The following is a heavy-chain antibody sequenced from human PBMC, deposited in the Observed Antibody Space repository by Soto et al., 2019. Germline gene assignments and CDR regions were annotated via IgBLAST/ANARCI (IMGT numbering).Heavy chain of an antibody. CDR1: GYTFTSYA. Sequence: QVQLVQSGAEVKKPGASVKVSCKASGYTFTSYAMHWVRQAPGQRLEWMGWINAGNGHTKYAQKFQGRVTITRDTSASTSYMELTSLRSEDTVLYYCARSSGLYCVDYWGQGTMVTVSS. D-gene: IGHD3-22*01. V-gene: IGHV1-3*01. CDR2: INAGNGHT. J-gene: IGHJ4*02. CDR3: ARSSGLYCVDY.